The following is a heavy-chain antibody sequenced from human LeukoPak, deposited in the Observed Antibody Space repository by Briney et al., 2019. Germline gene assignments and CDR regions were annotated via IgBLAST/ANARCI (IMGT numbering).Heavy chain of an antibody. CDR1: GYTFTSYG. J-gene: IGHJ4*02. CDR3: ARIHYTAMDGGPDY. CDR2: ISAYNGNT. D-gene: IGHD5-18*01. V-gene: IGHV1-18*01. Sequence: APVKVSCTASGYTFTSYGISWVRQAPGQGLEWMGWISAYNGNTNYAQKLQGRVTMTTDTSTSTAYMELRSLRSDDTAVYYCARIHYTAMDGGPDYWGQGTLVTVSS.